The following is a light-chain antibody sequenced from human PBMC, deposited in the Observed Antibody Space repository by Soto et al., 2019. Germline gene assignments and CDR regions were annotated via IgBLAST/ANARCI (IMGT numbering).Light chain of an antibody. V-gene: IGKV1-5*01. CDR2: DVS. J-gene: IGKJ1*01. CDR3: QQYNGYSRT. Sequence: DSQMTQSPSTLSSSVGDRVTITCRASQSISDSLAWYQQKPGKAPYLLISDVSSLERGVPSRFSGSGSGTEFTLTISSMQPDDFATFYCQQYNGYSRTFGQGTKVDIK. CDR1: QSISDS.